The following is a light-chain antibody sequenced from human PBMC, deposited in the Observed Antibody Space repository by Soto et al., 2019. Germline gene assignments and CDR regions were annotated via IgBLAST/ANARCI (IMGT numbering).Light chain of an antibody. Sequence: EIVMTQSPATLSVSPGERDTLSCRASQSVSSKLVWYQQKPGQAPRLLLYGASTRATGIPVRFSGSGSGTEFTLTISSLQSEDFAVYYCPQYKNWPYIFGQGTKLEIK. CDR1: QSVSSK. V-gene: IGKV3-15*01. CDR3: PQYKNWPYI. J-gene: IGKJ2*01. CDR2: GAS.